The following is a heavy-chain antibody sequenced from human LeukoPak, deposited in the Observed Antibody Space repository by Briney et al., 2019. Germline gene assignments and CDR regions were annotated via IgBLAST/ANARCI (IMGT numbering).Heavy chain of an antibody. Sequence: GGSLRLSCAASGFTFSSYWMHWVRQAPGKGLVWVSRINSDGSSTSYADSVKGRFTISRDNAKNTLYLQMNSLRAEDTAVYYCARDLEEYCSGGSCRSFDYWGQGTLVTVSS. V-gene: IGHV3-74*01. CDR1: GFTFSSYW. CDR3: ARDLEEYCSGGSCRSFDY. CDR2: INSDGSST. D-gene: IGHD2-15*01. J-gene: IGHJ4*02.